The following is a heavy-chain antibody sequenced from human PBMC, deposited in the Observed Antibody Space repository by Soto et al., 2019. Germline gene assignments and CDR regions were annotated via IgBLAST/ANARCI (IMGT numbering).Heavy chain of an antibody. Sequence: QVQLQESGPGLVKPSETLSLTCTVSSGSITSSNWWSWVRQSPGKGLEWIGEVAQSGYTYCIPSLKSRLTISLDKSRNRFSLRLTSVTAADTALYYCARNRYGGYDFDYWGQGTLVTVSS. CDR2: VAQSGYT. V-gene: IGHV4-4*02. CDR1: SGSITSSNW. CDR3: ARNRYGGYDFDY. D-gene: IGHD5-12*01. J-gene: IGHJ4*02.